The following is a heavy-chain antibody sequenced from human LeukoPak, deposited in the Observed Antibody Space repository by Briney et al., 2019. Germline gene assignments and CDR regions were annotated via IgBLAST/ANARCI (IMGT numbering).Heavy chain of an antibody. Sequence: ASVKVSCKASGYTFTGYYMHWVRQAPGQGLEWMGWINPNSGNTGYAQKFQGRVTMTRNTSISTAYMELSSLTSEDTAVYYCARRMNYDSRVFQHWGQGTLVTVSS. CDR2: INPNSGNT. CDR1: GYTFTGYY. D-gene: IGHD3-22*01. CDR3: ARRMNYDSRVFQH. V-gene: IGHV1-8*02. J-gene: IGHJ1*01.